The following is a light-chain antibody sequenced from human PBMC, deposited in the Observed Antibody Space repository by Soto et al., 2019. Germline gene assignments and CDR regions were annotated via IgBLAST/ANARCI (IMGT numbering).Light chain of an antibody. J-gene: IGKJ5*01. CDR3: QQLYSYSA. V-gene: IGKV1-9*01. CDR2: AAS. Sequence: DIQLTQSPSFVSASVGERVTITCRASQDISRYLAWYQQKPGEAPKLLISAASTLHSGVPSRFSGSGSGTEFTLTVSYLLPEDFATYYCQQLYSYSAVGQGTRLESK. CDR1: QDISRY.